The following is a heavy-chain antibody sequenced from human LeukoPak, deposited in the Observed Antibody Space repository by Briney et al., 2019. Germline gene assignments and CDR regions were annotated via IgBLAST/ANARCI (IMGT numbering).Heavy chain of an antibody. CDR2: ISGSGGST. Sequence: GGSLRLACAASGFTFRRYAMSWVRQAPGKGLEWVSAISGSGGSTYYADSVKGRFTISRDNSKNTLYLQMNSLRAEDTAVYYCAKAFYYYDSRGYYGPFDCWGQGTLVTVSS. CDR1: GFTFRRYA. V-gene: IGHV3-23*01. CDR3: AKAFYYYDSRGYYGPFDC. J-gene: IGHJ4*02. D-gene: IGHD3-22*01.